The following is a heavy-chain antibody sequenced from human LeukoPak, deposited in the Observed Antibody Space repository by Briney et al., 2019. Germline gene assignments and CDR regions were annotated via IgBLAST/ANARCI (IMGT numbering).Heavy chain of an antibody. CDR1: GYIFTNYW. D-gene: IGHD3-3*01. CDR3: ARSDYDFWSGYYYDAFDI. V-gene: IGHV5-51*01. CDR2: IYPSDSDT. Sequence: GESLKISCKASGYIFTNYWIGWVRQMPGKGLEWMGVIYPSDSDTRYSPSFQGQVTISADKSITTAYLQWSSLKASDTAMYYCARSDYDFWSGYYYDAFDIWGQGTMVTVSS. J-gene: IGHJ3*02.